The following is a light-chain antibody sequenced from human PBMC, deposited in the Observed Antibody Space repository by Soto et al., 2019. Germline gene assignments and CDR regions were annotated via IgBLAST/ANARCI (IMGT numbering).Light chain of an antibody. CDR1: SRDVGSFNR. CDR2: GVT. V-gene: IGLV2-18*02. CDR3: TSYTSDSTYV. Sequence: QSVLTQPPSVSGSPGQSVTISCTGTSRDVGSFNRVSWYQQPPGAAPKLLIYGVTNRPSGVPNRFSGSKSGITASLTISGLQAEDEADYYCTSYTSDSTYVFGTGTKVTVL. J-gene: IGLJ1*01.